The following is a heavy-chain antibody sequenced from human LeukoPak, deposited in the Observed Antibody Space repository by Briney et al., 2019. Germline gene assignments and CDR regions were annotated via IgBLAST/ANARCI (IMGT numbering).Heavy chain of an antibody. V-gene: IGHV4-61*05. Sequence: SETLSLTCTVSGGSISSSSYYWGWIRQPPGKGLEWIGYIYYSGSTNYNPSLKSRVTISVDTSKNQFSLKLSSVTAADTAVYYCARRRGSWFDPWGQGTLVTVSS. CDR1: GGSISSSSYY. CDR3: ARRRGSWFDP. CDR2: IYYSGST. D-gene: IGHD5-24*01. J-gene: IGHJ5*02.